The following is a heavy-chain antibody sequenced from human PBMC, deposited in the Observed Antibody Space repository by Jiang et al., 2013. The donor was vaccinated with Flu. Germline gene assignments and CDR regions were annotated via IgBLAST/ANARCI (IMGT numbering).Heavy chain of an antibody. CDR1: GYSISSGYV. Sequence: TLSLTCTVSGYSISSGYVLGLGPGSPHGKGAGVDWEYLSYWTTYYNPSLKTRLTISLDTSKNQFSLMLTSVTAADTAVYYCATTTGNWGQGTLVTVSS. V-gene: IGHV4-38-2*02. J-gene: IGHJ4*02. CDR2: LSYWTT. CDR3: ATTTGN. D-gene: IGHD3-10*01.